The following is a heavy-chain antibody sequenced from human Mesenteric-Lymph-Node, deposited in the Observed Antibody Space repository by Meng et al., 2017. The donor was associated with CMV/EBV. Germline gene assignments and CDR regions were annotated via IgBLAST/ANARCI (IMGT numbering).Heavy chain of an antibody. Sequence: ASVKVSCKASSYTISSYGISWVRQAPGQGLEWMGCISTYNGNTYYAQKLQGRVTMTTDTPTNTAYMELRSLRSDDTAVYYCVRGAWNSRGYFDHWGQGALVTVFS. J-gene: IGHJ4*02. V-gene: IGHV1-18*01. CDR2: ISTYNGNT. CDR1: SYTISSYG. D-gene: IGHD1-7*01. CDR3: VRGAWNSRGYFDH.